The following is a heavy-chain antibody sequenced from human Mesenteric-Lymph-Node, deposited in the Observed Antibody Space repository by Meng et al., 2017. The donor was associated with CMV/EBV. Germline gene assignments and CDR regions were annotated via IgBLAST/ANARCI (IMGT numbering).Heavy chain of an antibody. V-gene: IGHV1-69*04. CDR3: ARGMPAAPFDP. CDR1: GATFSSSA. J-gene: IGHJ5*02. Sequence: SCTASGATFSSSAISWVRQAPGQGLEWMGRIIPILGIANYAQKFQGRVTITADKSTSTAYMELSSLRSEDTAVYYCARGMPAAPFDPWGQGTLVTVSS. D-gene: IGHD2-2*01. CDR2: IIPILGIA.